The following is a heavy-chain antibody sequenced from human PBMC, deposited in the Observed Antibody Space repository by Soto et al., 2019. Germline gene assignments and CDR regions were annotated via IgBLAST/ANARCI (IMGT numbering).Heavy chain of an antibody. D-gene: IGHD3-16*01. CDR2: IKEDGSDK. J-gene: IGHJ1*01. CDR3: ATTLTTSAEYFQY. Sequence: DVQLVESGGGLVQPGGSLRLSCGPSGFIFRNYWMSWVRQFPGKGLEWVAHIKEDGSDKYYGDSVKGRFIISRDNAKNSLFLQMNSLRAEDTSVYYCATTLTTSAEYFQYLGQGTLVTVSS. CDR1: GFIFRNYW. V-gene: IGHV3-7*01.